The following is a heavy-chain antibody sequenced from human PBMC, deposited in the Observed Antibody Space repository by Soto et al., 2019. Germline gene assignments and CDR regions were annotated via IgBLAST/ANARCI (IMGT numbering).Heavy chain of an antibody. CDR2: ISWNSGSI. D-gene: IGHD6-13*01. CDR1: GFTFDDYA. V-gene: IGHV3-9*01. Sequence: EVQLVESGGGLVQPGRSLRLSCAASGFTFDDYAMHWVRQAPGKGLEWVSGISWNSGSIGYADSVKGRFTISRDNAKNSLYLQMNSLRAEDTALYYCAKDGYSSSWYISSNWFDPWGQGTLVTVSS. CDR3: AKDGYSSSWYISSNWFDP. J-gene: IGHJ5*02.